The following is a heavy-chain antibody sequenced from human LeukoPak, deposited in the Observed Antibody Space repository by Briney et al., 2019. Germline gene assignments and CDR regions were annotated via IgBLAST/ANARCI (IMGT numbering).Heavy chain of an antibody. V-gene: IGHV4-59*08. CDR1: GGSISSYY. J-gene: IGHJ3*02. D-gene: IGHD3-22*01. Sequence: SETLSLTCTVSGGSISSYYWSWIRQPPGKGLEWIGYIYYSGSTNYNPSLKSRVTISVDTSKNQFSLKLSSVTAADTAVYYCARHLGYYDSSGYYYLHDAFDIWGQGTMVTVSS. CDR2: IYYSGST. CDR3: ARHLGYYDSSGYYYLHDAFDI.